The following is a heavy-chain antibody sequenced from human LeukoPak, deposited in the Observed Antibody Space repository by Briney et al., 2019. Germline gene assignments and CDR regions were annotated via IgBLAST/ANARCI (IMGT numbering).Heavy chain of an antibody. V-gene: IGHV3-15*01. D-gene: IGHD5-18*01. CDR1: GFTFNYAW. J-gene: IGHJ4*02. CDR2: IKSKNDGGTT. Sequence: GGSLRLSCAASGFTFNYAWMNWVRQAPGKGLEWVGRIKSKNDGGTTDYAAPVKGRFTISRDDSQNTLSLQMNSLRAEDTAVYYCARDAKQLWALIDYWGQATLVTVSS. CDR3: ARDAKQLWALIDY.